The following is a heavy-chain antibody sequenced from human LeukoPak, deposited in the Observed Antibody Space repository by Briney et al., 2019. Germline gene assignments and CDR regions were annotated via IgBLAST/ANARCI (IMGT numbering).Heavy chain of an antibody. CDR3: ASTYCGGDCYSFPLDY. D-gene: IGHD2-21*02. J-gene: IGHJ4*02. CDR1: GGSFSGYY. CDR2: ISSSGSTI. V-gene: IGHV3-11*04. Sequence: LSLTCAVYGGSFSGYYWSWIRRAPGKGLEWVSYISSSGSTIYYADSVKGRFTISRDNAKNSLYLQMNSLRAEDTAVYYCASTYCGGDCYSFPLDYWGQGTLVTVSS.